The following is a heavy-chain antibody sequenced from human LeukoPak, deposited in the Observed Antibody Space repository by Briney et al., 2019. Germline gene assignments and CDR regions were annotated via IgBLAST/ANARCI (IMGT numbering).Heavy chain of an antibody. V-gene: IGHV4-34*01. D-gene: IGHD5-18*01. CDR3: AREDTAMAIDY. CDR1: GASFSGYY. J-gene: IGHJ4*02. CDR2: INHSGST. Sequence: SETLSLTCAVYGASFSGYYWSWIRKPPGKGLEWIGEINHSGSTNYNPSLKSRVTISVDTSKNQFSLKLSSVTAADTAVYYCAREDTAMAIDYWGQGTLVTVSS.